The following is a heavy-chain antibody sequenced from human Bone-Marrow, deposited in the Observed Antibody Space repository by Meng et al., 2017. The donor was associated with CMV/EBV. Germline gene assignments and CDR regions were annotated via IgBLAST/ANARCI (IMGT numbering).Heavy chain of an antibody. CDR2: ISYDGSNK. Sequence: GETLKISCAASGFTFSSYAMHWVRQAPGKGLEWVAVISYDGSNKYYADSVKGRFTISRDNSKNTLYLQMNSLRAEDTAVYYCARELDFDYWGQGTLVTVSS. CDR1: GFTFSSYA. J-gene: IGHJ4*02. V-gene: IGHV3-30*04. CDR3: ARELDFDY.